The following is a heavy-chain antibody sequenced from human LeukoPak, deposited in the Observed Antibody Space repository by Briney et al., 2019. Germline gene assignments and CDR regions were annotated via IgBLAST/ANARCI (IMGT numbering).Heavy chain of an antibody. CDR2: IYTSGTT. V-gene: IGHV4-61*02. J-gene: IGHJ3*01. CDR3: ALYYHGSDPRRAFDV. Sequence: SQTLSLTCTVSGGSISSGSYYWNWIRQPAGKGLEWIGRIYTSGTTNYNPSLKSRVTISVDTSKNQLALKLNSVTAADTAMYYCALYYHGSDPRRAFDVWGQGTMVTVSS. CDR1: GGSISSGSYY. D-gene: IGHD3-10*01.